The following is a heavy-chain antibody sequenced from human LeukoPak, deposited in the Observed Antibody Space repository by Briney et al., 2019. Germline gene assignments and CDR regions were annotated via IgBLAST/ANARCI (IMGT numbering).Heavy chain of an antibody. D-gene: IGHD1-26*01. Sequence: ASVKVSCKASGYTFTSYGISWVRQARGQGLEWMGRISAYNGNTNYAQKLQGRVTMTTDTSTSTAYMELRSLRSDDTAVYYCARWSGSYFRFDYWGQGTLVSVSS. CDR3: ARWSGSYFRFDY. CDR1: GYTFTSYG. J-gene: IGHJ4*02. CDR2: ISAYNGNT. V-gene: IGHV1-18*01.